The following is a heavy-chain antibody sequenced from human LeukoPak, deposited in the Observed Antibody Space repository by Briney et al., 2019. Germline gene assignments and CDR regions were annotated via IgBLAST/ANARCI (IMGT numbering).Heavy chain of an antibody. CDR3: AQSYSVRLGPESYYYFYVDV. CDR1: GFTFSSYW. Sequence: PGGSLRLSCAASGFTFSSYWMSWVRQAPGKGLEWVANIKQDGSEKYYVDSVKGRFTISRDNAKNSLYLQMNSLRAEDTAVYYCAQSYSVRLGPESYYYFYVDVWGKGTTITVSS. D-gene: IGHD5/OR15-5a*01. CDR2: IKQDGSEK. V-gene: IGHV3-7*01. J-gene: IGHJ6*03.